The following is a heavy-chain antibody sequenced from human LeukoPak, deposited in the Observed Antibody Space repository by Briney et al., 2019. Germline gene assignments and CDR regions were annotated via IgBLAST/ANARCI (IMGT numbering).Heavy chain of an antibody. CDR3: ARAGVGLLRYFGWLPPFDP. V-gene: IGHV4-34*01. CDR2: INHSGST. CDR1: GGSINGYY. D-gene: IGHD3-9*01. J-gene: IGHJ5*02. Sequence: PSETLSLTCAVSGGSINGYYWCWIRQPPGKGLEWIGEINHSGSTNYNPSLKRRVTISVDTSKNQSSLKLSSVTAADTAVYYCARAGVGLLRYFGWLPPFDPWGQGTLVTVSS.